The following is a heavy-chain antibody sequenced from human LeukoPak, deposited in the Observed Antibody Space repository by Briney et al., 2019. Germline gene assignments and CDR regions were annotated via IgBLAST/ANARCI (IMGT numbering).Heavy chain of an antibody. J-gene: IGHJ4*02. D-gene: IGHD4-23*01. V-gene: IGHV3-21*01. CDR2: ISSSSSYI. CDR3: ARLGNGNIDY. CDR1: GFTFSSYS. Sequence: GGSLRLSCAASGFTFSSYSMNWVRQAPGKGLEWVSSISSSSSYIYYADSVKGRFTISRDNAKNSLYLQMNRLRAEDTAIYYCARLGNGNIDYWGQGTPVTVSS.